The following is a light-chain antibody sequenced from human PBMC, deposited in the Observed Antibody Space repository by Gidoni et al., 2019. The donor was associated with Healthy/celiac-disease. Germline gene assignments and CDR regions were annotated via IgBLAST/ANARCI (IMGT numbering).Light chain of an antibody. CDR1: QSVSSN. Sequence: EIVMTQSPATLSVSPGERATLSCRASQSVSSNLAWYQQKPGQAPRPLIYGASTRATGIPARFSGSGSGTEFTLTISSLQSEDFAVYYCQQYNNWLSTFGQGTKVEIK. CDR2: GAS. J-gene: IGKJ1*01. CDR3: QQYNNWLST. V-gene: IGKV3-15*01.